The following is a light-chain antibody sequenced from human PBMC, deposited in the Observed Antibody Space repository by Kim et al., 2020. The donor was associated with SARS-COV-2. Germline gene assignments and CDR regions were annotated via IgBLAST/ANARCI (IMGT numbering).Light chain of an antibody. J-gene: IGLJ1*01. CDR1: SLRSYY. CDR3: NSRDSSGNHYV. CDR2: GKN. Sequence: ALGQTVRITCQGDSLRSYYASWYQQKPGQAPVLVIYGKNNRPSGIPDRFSGSSSGNTASLTITGAQAEDEADYYYNSRDSSGNHYVFGTGTKVTVL. V-gene: IGLV3-19*01.